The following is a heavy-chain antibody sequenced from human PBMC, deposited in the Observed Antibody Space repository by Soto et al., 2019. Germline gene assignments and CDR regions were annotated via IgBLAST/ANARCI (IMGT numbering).Heavy chain of an antibody. CDR1: GFTFSSYA. V-gene: IGHV3-23*01. J-gene: IGHJ4*02. Sequence: ESGGGLVQPGGSLRLSCAASGFTFSSYAMSWVRQAPGKGLEWVSAISGSGGSTYYADSVKGRFTISRDNSKNTLYLQMNSLRAEDTAVYYCAKDRDTNYDYIWGSYLDWGQGTLVTVSS. CDR3: AKDRDTNYDYIWGSYLD. D-gene: IGHD3-16*02. CDR2: ISGSGGST.